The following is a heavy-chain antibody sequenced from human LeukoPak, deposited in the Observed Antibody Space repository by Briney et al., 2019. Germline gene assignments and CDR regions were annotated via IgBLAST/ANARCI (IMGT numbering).Heavy chain of an antibody. D-gene: IGHD7-27*01. CDR3: VRDGPSWGLL. CDR2: IFTTGGA. V-gene: IGHV4-4*07. J-gene: IGHJ4*02. CDR1: GGSIGTYY. Sequence: SEALSLTCTVSGGSIGTYYWSWIRQPAGKGLEWIGRIFTTGGANYNTSLKSRVTMSLDTSKNLFSLKLNSVTAADTAVYYCVRDGPSWGLLWGQGALVTVSS.